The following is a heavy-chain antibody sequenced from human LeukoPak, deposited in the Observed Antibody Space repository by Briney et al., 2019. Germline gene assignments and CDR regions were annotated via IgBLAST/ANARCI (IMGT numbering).Heavy chain of an antibody. Sequence: GGSLRLSCAASGFTFSNYGMNWVRQPPGKGLEWASSITSSSTYIYYTGSVKGRFTISRDNAKSSLYLRMNSLRAEDTAVYYCARAENGDYDKPIDYWGQGTLVTVSS. J-gene: IGHJ4*02. CDR3: ARAENGDYDKPIDY. D-gene: IGHD4-17*01. V-gene: IGHV3-21*01. CDR2: ITSSSTYI. CDR1: GFTFSNYG.